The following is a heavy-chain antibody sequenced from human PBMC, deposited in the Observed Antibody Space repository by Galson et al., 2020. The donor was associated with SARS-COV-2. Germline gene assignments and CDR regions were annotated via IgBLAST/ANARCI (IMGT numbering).Heavy chain of an antibody. D-gene: IGHD2-2*01. CDR3: ARGETTVPAAITTIGWFDP. CDR1: GYSFTSYW. V-gene: IGHV5-51*01. Sequence: GESLKISCKGSGYSFTSYWIGWVRQMPGKGLEWMGIIYPGGSDTRYSPSFQGQVTISADKSISTAYLQWSSLKASDTAMYYCARGETTVPAAITTIGWFDPWGQGTLVTVSS. CDR2: IYPGGSDT. J-gene: IGHJ5*02.